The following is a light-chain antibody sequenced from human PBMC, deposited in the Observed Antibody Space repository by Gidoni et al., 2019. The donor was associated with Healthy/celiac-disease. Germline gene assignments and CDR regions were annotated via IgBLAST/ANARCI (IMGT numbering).Light chain of an antibody. V-gene: IGKV1-39*01. Sequence: DIQMTQSPSSLSAPVGDRVTITCRASQSISSYLNWYQQKPGKAPKLLIYAASSLQSGVPSRFSGSGSGTDFTLTISSLQPEDFATYYCQQSYSTPVLTFGGGTKVEIK. CDR2: AAS. CDR1: QSISSY. J-gene: IGKJ4*01. CDR3: QQSYSTPVLT.